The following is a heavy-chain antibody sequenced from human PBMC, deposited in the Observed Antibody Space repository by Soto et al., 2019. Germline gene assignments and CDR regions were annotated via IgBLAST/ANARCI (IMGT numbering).Heavy chain of an antibody. Sequence: ASVKVSCKASGYTFTSYAMNWVRQAPGQGLEWMGWINTNTGNPTYAQGFTGRFVFSLDTSVSTAYLQICGLKAEDTAVYYCASNQLYSSSWYGILSADDYYYYGMDVWGQGTTVTVSS. V-gene: IGHV7-4-1*01. CDR2: INTNTGNP. CDR1: GYTFTSYA. D-gene: IGHD6-13*01. J-gene: IGHJ6*02. CDR3: ASNQLYSSSWYGILSADDYYYYGMDV.